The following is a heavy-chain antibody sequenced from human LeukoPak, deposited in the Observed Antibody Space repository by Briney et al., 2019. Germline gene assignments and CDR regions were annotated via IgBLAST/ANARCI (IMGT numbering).Heavy chain of an antibody. Sequence: GGSVRLSCAASGFTFSTYWMSWVRQAPGKGLEWVANIKEDGSEKYYVDSVKGRFTISRDNAKNSPYLQMNSLRAEDTAVYYCARDSITGTTNDYWGQGTLVTVSS. CDR3: ARDSITGTTNDY. CDR2: IKEDGSEK. V-gene: IGHV3-7*01. CDR1: GFTFSTYW. J-gene: IGHJ4*02. D-gene: IGHD1-7*01.